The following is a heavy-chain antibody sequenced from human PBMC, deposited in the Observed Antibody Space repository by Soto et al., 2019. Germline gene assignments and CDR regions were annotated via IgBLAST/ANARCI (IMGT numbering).Heavy chain of an antibody. V-gene: IGHV1-18*01. CDR1: GYTVTTYG. CDR2: INGYNGNA. D-gene: IGHD3-16*01. J-gene: IGHJ6*02. CDR3: ARMGDVPYYYYGMDV. Sequence: QVQLVQSGAEVKKHGASVAVSCKASGYTVTTYGVSWVREAPGQGLEWLGWINGYNGNAKYAENLQGRVTMTTDTSKSTAYMELRSLRSDDTAVYYCARMGDVPYYYYGMDVWGQGTTVTVSS.